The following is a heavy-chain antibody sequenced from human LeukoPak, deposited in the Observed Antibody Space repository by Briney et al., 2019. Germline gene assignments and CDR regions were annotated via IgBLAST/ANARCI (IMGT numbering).Heavy chain of an antibody. CDR2: VNRDGSET. V-gene: IGHV3-7*04. CDR3: TRVGYIDEGIDY. CDR1: GFALSSHW. J-gene: IGHJ4*02. Sequence: GGSLRLSCAASGFALSSHWMTWVRQVPGWGPEWVANVNRDGSETYYLDSVKGRFTISKDNAKNSLYLQMNSLRAEDTAIYYCTRVGYIDEGIDYWGQGTLVTVSS. D-gene: IGHD5-24*01.